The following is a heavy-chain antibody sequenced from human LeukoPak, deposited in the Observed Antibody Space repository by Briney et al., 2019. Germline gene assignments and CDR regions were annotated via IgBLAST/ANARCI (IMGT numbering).Heavy chain of an antibody. CDR3: ARWTFGGVIDPQPDY. Sequence: GASVKVSCKASGYTFTSYGISWVRQAPGQGLEWMGWISAYNGNTNYAQKLQGRVTMTTDTSTSTAYMELRSLRSDDTAVYYCARWTFGGVIDPQPDYWGQGTLVTVSS. D-gene: IGHD3-16*02. J-gene: IGHJ4*02. CDR2: ISAYNGNT. V-gene: IGHV1-18*01. CDR1: GYTFTSYG.